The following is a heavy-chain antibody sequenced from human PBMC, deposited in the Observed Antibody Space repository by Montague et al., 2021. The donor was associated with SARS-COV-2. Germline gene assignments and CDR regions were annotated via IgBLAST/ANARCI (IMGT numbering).Heavy chain of an antibody. J-gene: IGHJ6*02. Sequence: SVKVSCKASGYTFTGYYVHWVRQAPGQGLEWMGWINPNSGGTNYAQKFQGWVTMTRDTSISTAYMELSRLRSDDTAVYYCARAGGNSRYYYYGMDVWGQGTTVTVSS. CDR2: INPNSGGT. CDR1: GYTFTGYY. D-gene: IGHD4-23*01. V-gene: IGHV1-2*04. CDR3: ARAGGNSRYYYYGMDV.